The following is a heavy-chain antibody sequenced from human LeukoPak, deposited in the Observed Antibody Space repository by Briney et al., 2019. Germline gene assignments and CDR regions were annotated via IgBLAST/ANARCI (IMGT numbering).Heavy chain of an antibody. V-gene: IGHV1-8*01. CDR1: GYTFTSYD. D-gene: IGHD2-2*03. J-gene: IGHJ5*02. CDR3: ARVGYCSSTSCYAYNWFDP. Sequence: ASVKVSCKASGYTFTSYDINWVRQATGQGLEWMGWMNPNSGNTGYAQKFQGRVTMTRNTSISTAYIELSSLRSEDTAVYYCARVGYCSSTSCYAYNWFDPWGQGTLVTVSS. CDR2: MNPNSGNT.